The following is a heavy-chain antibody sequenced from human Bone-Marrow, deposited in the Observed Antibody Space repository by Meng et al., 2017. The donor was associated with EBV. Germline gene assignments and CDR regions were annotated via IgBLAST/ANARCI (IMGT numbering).Heavy chain of an antibody. V-gene: IGHV3-23*04. CDR2: ISAGIGNT. J-gene: IGHJ4*02. Sequence: EVQLVECGGGLVQPGGSLRLSCAASGFTFSDSAMSWVRQAPGKGLEWVSTISAGIGNTHYADSVKGRFTISRDNSKNTLYLQMNNLRADDTAVYYCALWFREHFDYWGQGTLVTVSS. D-gene: IGHD3-10*01. CDR1: GFTFSDSA. CDR3: ALWFREHFDY.